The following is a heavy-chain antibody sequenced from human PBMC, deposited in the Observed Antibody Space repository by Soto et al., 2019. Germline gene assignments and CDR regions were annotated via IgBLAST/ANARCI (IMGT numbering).Heavy chain of an antibody. CDR1: GYTFTSYW. CDR3: ARQSHDYISGTHRHSFDN. J-gene: IGHJ4*02. D-gene: IGHD3-16*02. CDR2: INPTDSYT. Sequence: GESLKISCQGSGYTFTSYWITRVRHMPLEGLEWMARINPTDSYTNYSPSFQGHVTISVDKSISTAYLQWSSLRASDTATYYCARQSHDYISGTHRHSFDNWGQGTLVTVSS. V-gene: IGHV5-10-1*01.